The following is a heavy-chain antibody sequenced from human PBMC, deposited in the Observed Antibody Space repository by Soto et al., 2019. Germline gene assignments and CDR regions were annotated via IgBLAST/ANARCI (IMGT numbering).Heavy chain of an antibody. Sequence: QVQLVESGGGVVQPGRSLRLSCAASGFTFSSYGMHWVRQAPGKGLEWVAVISYDGSNKYYADSVKGRFTISRDNSKNTLYLQMNSLRAEDTAVYYCATSSRYYYDSSGYYFDYWGQGTLVTVSS. CDR1: GFTFSSYG. J-gene: IGHJ4*02. D-gene: IGHD3-22*01. CDR3: ATSSRYYYDSSGYYFDY. CDR2: ISYDGSNK. V-gene: IGHV3-30*03.